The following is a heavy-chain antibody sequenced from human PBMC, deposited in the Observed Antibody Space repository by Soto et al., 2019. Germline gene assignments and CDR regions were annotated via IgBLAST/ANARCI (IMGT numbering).Heavy chain of an antibody. V-gene: IGHV4-39*01. CDR2: IHYDGST. D-gene: IGHD1-26*01. J-gene: IGHJ6*02. CDR3: ARWGSTSRSYFYGMDV. Sequence: SETLSLTCTVSGGSISSTSYFWGWIRQPPGEGLEWIGSIHYDGSTDYNPSLKSRVTISVDTSNNQFSLTLTSVTAADTAVYYCARWGSTSRSYFYGMDVWGRGTTVTVSS. CDR1: GGSISSTSYF.